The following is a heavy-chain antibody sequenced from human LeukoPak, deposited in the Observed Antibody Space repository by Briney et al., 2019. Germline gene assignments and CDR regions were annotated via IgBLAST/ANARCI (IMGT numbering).Heavy chain of an antibody. V-gene: IGHV3-48*03. J-gene: IGHJ5*02. D-gene: IGHD6-13*01. Sequence: QPGESLRLSCAASGFTFSSYEMNWVRQAPGKGLEWVSYISHSGRTIYYADSVKGRFTISRDNAKNSLYLQMNSLRAEDTAVYYCARGVGSSWPGWFDPWGQGTLVTVSS. CDR1: GFTFSSYE. CDR3: ARGVGSSWPGWFDP. CDR2: ISHSGRTI.